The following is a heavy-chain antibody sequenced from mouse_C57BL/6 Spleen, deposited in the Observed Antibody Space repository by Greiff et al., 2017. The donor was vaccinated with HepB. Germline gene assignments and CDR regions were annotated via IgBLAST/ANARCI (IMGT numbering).Heavy chain of an antibody. CDR1: GYTFTDYE. V-gene: IGHV1-15*01. D-gene: IGHD1-1*01. CDR3: TRRAQYYGSSYWYFDV. Sequence: VQLQQSGAELVRPGASVTLSCKASGYTFTDYEMHWVKQTPVHGLEWIGAIDPETGGTAYNQKFKGKAILTADKSSSTAYMELRSLTSEDSAVYYCTRRAQYYGSSYWYFDVWGTGTTVTVSS. CDR2: IDPETGGT. J-gene: IGHJ1*03.